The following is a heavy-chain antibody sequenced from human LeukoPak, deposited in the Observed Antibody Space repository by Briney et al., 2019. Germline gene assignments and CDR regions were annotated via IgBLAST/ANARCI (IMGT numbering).Heavy chain of an antibody. CDR1: GYTFTGYY. V-gene: IGHV1-2*02. CDR3: ARDQRKNSGSYPLSLGY. Sequence: ASVKVSCKASGYTFTGYYMHWVRQAPGQGLEWMGWINPNSGGTNYAQKFQGRVTMTRDTSISTAYMELSRLRSDDTAVCYCARDQRKNSGSYPLSLGYWGQGTLVTVSS. CDR2: INPNSGGT. D-gene: IGHD1-26*01. J-gene: IGHJ4*02.